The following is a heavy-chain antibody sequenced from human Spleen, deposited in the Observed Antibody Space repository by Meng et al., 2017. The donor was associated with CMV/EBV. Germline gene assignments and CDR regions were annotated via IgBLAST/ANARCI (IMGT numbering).Heavy chain of an antibody. CDR2: IYYSGNT. J-gene: IGHJ4*02. D-gene: IGHD3-22*01. V-gene: IGHV4-30-4*08. CDR1: GGSISRGDSL. CDR3: AREVRSSPHTDDSGYYFDD. Sequence: SETLSLTCTVSGGSISRGDSLWSWIRQPPGKGLEWIGDIYYSGNTYYNPSPKSRVTISVDTSKNQFSLTLTSVTATDTAVYYCAREVRSSPHTDDSGYYFDDWGQGTPVTVSS.